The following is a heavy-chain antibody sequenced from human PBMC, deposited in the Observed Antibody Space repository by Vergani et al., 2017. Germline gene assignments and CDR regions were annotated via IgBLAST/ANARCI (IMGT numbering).Heavy chain of an antibody. V-gene: IGHV1-2*02. CDR1: GYTFTGYY. J-gene: IGHJ4*02. CDR3: ASGKEGDYYYDSSGYYSPFDY. D-gene: IGHD3-22*01. Sequence: QVQLVQSGAEVKKPGASVKVSCKASGYTFTGYYMHWVRQAPGQGLEWMGWINPNSGGTNYAQKFQGRVTMTRDTSISTAYMELSSLRSEDTAVYYCASGKEGDYYYDSSGYYSPFDYWGQGTLVTVSS. CDR2: INPNSGGT.